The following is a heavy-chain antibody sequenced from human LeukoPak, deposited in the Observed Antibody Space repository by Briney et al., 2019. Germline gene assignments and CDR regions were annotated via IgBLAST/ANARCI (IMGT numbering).Heavy chain of an antibody. Sequence: SETLSLTCAVYGGSFSGYYWSWIRQPPGKGLEWIGYIYYSGCANYNPSLKSRVTISVDTSKNQFSLKLSSVTAADTAVYYCARGWGATGYLDYWGQGTLVTVSS. CDR1: GGSFSGYY. V-gene: IGHV4-59*01. J-gene: IGHJ4*02. D-gene: IGHD1-26*01. CDR3: ARGWGATGYLDY. CDR2: IYYSGCA.